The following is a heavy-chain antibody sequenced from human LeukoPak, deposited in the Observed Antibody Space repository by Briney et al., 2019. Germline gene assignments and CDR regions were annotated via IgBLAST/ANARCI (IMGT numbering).Heavy chain of an antibody. V-gene: IGHV3-30*18. CDR2: ISYDGSNK. D-gene: IGHD1-26*01. CDR3: SKARIVGPPTPLRF. J-gene: IGHJ4*02. CDR1: GFTFSSYG. Sequence: GGSLRLSCPASGFTFSSYGMHWVRQAPGKGLEWVAVISYDGSNKYYADSVKGRFTISRDNSKNTLYLQMNSLRAEDTAVYYCSKARIVGPPTPLRFWGQGTLVTVSS.